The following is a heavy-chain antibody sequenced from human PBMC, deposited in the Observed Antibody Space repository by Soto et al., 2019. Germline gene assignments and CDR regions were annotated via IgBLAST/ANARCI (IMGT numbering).Heavy chain of an antibody. J-gene: IGHJ5*02. CDR2: INPKTGGT. CDR1: GYTFTDYY. CDR3: AKDPEASYNWFDP. Sequence: QVQLVQSGTEVKKPGASVKVSCKASGYTFTDYYMHWVRQAPGQGLEWMGWINPKTGGTKYTQNFQGRVTMTRDTSISTAYMELSRLTSDDTAVYYCAKDPEASYNWFDPWGQGTLVTVYS. V-gene: IGHV1-2*02.